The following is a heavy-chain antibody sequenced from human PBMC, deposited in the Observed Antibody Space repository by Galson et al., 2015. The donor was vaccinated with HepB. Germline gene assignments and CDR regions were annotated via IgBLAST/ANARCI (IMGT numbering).Heavy chain of an antibody. J-gene: IGHJ4*02. D-gene: IGHD3-22*01. CDR1: GFSLSNARMG. Sequence: PALVKPTQTLTLTCTVSGFSLSNARMGVSWIRQPPGKALEWLAHIFSNDGKSYSTSLKSRLTISKDTSKSQVVLTMTNMDPVDTATYYCARIRYYYDRWLGGHFDYWGQGTLVTVSS. CDR3: ARIRYYYDRWLGGHFDY. V-gene: IGHV2-26*01. CDR2: IFSNDGK.